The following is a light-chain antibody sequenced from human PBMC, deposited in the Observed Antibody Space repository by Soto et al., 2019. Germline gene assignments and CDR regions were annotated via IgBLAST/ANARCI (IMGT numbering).Light chain of an antibody. CDR1: QSIDSW. Sequence: DIQMSQSPSTMSASVGDRVTITCRASQSIDSWLAWYQQKPGKAPKLLIYDVSNLETGVPSRFSGSGSGTDFTLTISSLQPEDFATYYCQQSYSTWWTFGQGTKVDIK. CDR3: QQSYSTWWT. J-gene: IGKJ1*01. V-gene: IGKV1-39*01. CDR2: DVS.